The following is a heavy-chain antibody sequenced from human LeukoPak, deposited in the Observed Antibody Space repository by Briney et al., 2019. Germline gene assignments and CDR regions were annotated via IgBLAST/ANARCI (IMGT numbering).Heavy chain of an antibody. V-gene: IGHV1-69*13. Sequence: ASVKVSCKASGGTFSSYATSWVRQAPGQGLEWMGGIIPIFGTANYAQKFQGRVTITADESTSTAYMELSSLRSEDTAVYYCARTMHSSGSYYYYYGMDVWGQGTTVTVSS. CDR1: GGTFSSYA. D-gene: IGHD6-19*01. J-gene: IGHJ6*02. CDR2: IIPIFGTA. CDR3: ARTMHSSGSYYYYYGMDV.